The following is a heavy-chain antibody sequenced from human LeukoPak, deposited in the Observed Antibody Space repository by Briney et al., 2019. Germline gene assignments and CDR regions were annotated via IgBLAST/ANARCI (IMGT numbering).Heavy chain of an antibody. CDR3: VKIVAVPAAPRGLDI. V-gene: IGHV3-64D*06. CDR1: GFTFSSYT. D-gene: IGHD2-2*01. CDR2: ISNDGITT. Sequence: GGSLRLSCAASGFTFSSYTMNWVRQAPGKGLEYVSAISNDGITTYYADSVKGRFTISRDNSNNMFYLQMSSLRVEDTAMYYCVKIVAVPAAPRGLDIWGQGTMVTVSS. J-gene: IGHJ3*02.